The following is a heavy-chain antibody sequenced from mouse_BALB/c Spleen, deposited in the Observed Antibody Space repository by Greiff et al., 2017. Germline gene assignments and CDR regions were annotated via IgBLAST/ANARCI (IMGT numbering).Heavy chain of an antibody. CDR1: GYTFTSYT. Sequence: VQLQQSGAELARPGASVKMSCKASGYTFTSYTMHWVKQRPGQGLEWIGYINPSSGYTNYNQKFKDKATLTADKSSSTAYMQLSSLTSEDSAVYYCARYDGYYVLYAMDYWGQGTSVTVSS. D-gene: IGHD2-3*01. J-gene: IGHJ4*01. CDR3: ARYDGYYVLYAMDY. V-gene: IGHV1-4*01. CDR2: INPSSGYT.